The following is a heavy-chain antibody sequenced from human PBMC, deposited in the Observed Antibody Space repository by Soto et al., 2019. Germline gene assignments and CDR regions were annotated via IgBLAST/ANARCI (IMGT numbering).Heavy chain of an antibody. CDR2: ISAYNGNT. J-gene: IGHJ4*02. V-gene: IGHV1-18*01. CDR1: GYTFTSYG. Sequence: ASVKVSCKASGYTFTSYGISWVRQAPGQGLEWMGWISAYNGNTNYAQKLQGRVTMTTDTSTSTAYMELRSLRSDDTAVYYCARLPRSRYYYGSGSYEFDYCGQRTLFTVSS. D-gene: IGHD3-10*01. CDR3: ARLPRSRYYYGSGSYEFDY.